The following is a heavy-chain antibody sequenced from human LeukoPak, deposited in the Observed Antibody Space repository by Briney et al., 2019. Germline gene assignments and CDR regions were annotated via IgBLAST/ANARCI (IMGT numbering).Heavy chain of an antibody. V-gene: IGHV4-34*01. CDR2: ISHSGST. CDR3: AREAPAQDYYDSSGYYYYYYMDV. Sequence: SETLSLTCAVYGGSFSGYYWSWIRQPPGKGLEWIGEISHSGSTNYNPSLKSRVTISVDTSKNQFSLKLSSVTAADTAVYYCAREAPAQDYYDSSGYYYYYYMDVWGKGTTVTVSS. J-gene: IGHJ6*03. D-gene: IGHD3-22*01. CDR1: GGSFSGYY.